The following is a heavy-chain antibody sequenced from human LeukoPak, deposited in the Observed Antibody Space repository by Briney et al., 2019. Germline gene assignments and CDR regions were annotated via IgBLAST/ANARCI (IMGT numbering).Heavy chain of an antibody. CDR3: ARGGSIAAAGIAFDI. J-gene: IGHJ3*02. CDR2: ISSSGSTI. Sequence: PGGSLRLSCAASGFTFSSYEMNWVRQAPGKGLEWVSYISSSGSTIYYADSVKGRFTISRDNAKNSLYLQMNSLGAEDTAVYYCARGGSIAAAGIAFDIWGQGTMVTVSS. V-gene: IGHV3-48*03. CDR1: GFTFSSYE. D-gene: IGHD6-13*01.